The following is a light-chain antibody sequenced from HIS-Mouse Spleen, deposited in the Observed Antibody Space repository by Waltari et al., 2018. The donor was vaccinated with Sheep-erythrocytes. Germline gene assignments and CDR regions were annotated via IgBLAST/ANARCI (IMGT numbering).Light chain of an antibody. CDR1: SSDVGGYNY. CDR3: CSYAGSYNHV. V-gene: IGLV2-11*01. Sequence: QSALTQPRSVSGSPGQSVTISCTGTSSDVGGYNYVSWYQQHPGKAPKLMIYDASTPHSGFPVRFSGSKSGNTASLTISGLQAEDEADYYCCSYAGSYNHVFATGTKVTVL. J-gene: IGLJ1*01. CDR2: DAS.